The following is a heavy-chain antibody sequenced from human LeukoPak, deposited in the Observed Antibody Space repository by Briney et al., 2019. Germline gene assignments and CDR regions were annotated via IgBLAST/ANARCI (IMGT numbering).Heavy chain of an antibody. J-gene: IGHJ5*02. CDR3: ARAEEMATTINNVGP. CDR1: GFTFSSYA. CDR2: ISYDGSNK. D-gene: IGHD5-24*01. V-gene: IGHV3-30-3*01. Sequence: GRSLRLSCAASGFTFSSYAMHWVRQAPGKGLEWVAVISYDGSNKYYADSVKGRFTISRDNAKNSLYLQMNSLRAEDTAVYYCARAEEMATTINNVGPWGQGTLVTVSS.